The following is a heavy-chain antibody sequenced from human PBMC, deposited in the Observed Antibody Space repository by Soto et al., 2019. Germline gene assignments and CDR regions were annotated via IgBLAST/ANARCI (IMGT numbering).Heavy chain of an antibody. CDR3: ALRRYCTSTSCYLINWFDP. V-gene: IGHV2-5*02. Sequence: SGPTLVNPTQTLTLTCTFSGFSLSTSGVGVGWIRQPPGKALEWLALIYWDDDKRYSPSLKSRLTITKDTSKNQVVLTMTNMDPVDTATYYCALRRYCTSTSCYLINWFDPWGQGTLVTVSS. D-gene: IGHD2-2*01. CDR1: GFSLSTSGVG. CDR2: IYWDDDK. J-gene: IGHJ5*02.